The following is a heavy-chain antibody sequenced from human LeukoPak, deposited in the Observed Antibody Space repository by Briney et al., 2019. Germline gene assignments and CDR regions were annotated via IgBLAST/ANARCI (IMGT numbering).Heavy chain of an antibody. CDR2: ITSKTNGETT. V-gene: IGHV3-15*01. J-gene: IGHJ5*02. CDR1: GVTFSGAW. CDR3: TTDLRS. Sequence: GGSLRLSCVPSGVTFSGAWMAWVRQAAGKGRGGIVRITSKTNGETTYYAAPVKSRFIISRDDSKTMLYLQMNSLKIEGTALYYCTTDLRSWGQGTLVTVSS. D-gene: IGHD3-10*01.